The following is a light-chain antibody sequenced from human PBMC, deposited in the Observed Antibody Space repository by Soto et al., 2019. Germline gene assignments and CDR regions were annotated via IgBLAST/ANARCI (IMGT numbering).Light chain of an antibody. CDR3: QQYDSYSRT. CDR2: LAS. Sequence: DIQMTQSPSTLSASVGDRVTITCRASQDISRWLAWYQQKPGTAPKLLIYLASTLQSGVPSRFSGSGSGTEFTLTISSLQPDDFATYYCQQYDSYSRTFGQGTKVDIK. J-gene: IGKJ2*01. CDR1: QDISRW. V-gene: IGKV1-5*03.